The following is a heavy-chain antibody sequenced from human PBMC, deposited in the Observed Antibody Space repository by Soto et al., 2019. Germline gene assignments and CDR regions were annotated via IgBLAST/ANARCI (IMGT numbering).Heavy chain of an antibody. CDR2: IYYSGST. Sequence: QVQLQESGPGLVKPSETLSLTCTVSGGSISSYYWSWIRQPPGKGLEWIGYIYYSGSTNYNPSLKSRVTISVDTSKNQSSLKLSSVTAADTAVYYCARARRYNWNYAWFDPWGQGTLVTVSS. CDR1: GGSISSYY. J-gene: IGHJ5*02. V-gene: IGHV4-59*01. D-gene: IGHD1-7*01. CDR3: ARARRYNWNYAWFDP.